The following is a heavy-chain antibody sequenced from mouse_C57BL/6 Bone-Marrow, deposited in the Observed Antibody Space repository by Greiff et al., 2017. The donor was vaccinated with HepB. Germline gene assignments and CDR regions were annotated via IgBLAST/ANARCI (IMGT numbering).Heavy chain of an antibody. CDR1: GYTFTDYY. CDR3: ARFITTVVAPYSFDY. D-gene: IGHD1-1*01. J-gene: IGHJ2*01. CDR2: INPYNGGT. V-gene: IGHV1-19*01. Sequence: EVQLQQSGPVLVKPGASVKMSCKASGYTFTDYYMNWVKQSHGKSLEWIGVINPYNGGTSYNQKFKGKATLTVDKSSSTAYMELNSLTSEDSAVYYCARFITTVVAPYSFDYWGQGTTLTVSS.